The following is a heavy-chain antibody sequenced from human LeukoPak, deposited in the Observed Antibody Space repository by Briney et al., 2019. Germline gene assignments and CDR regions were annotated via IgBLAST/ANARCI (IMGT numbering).Heavy chain of an antibody. CDR1: GFTFNTYG. D-gene: IGHD1-26*01. Sequence: GGTLRLSCAASGFTFNTYGMSWFRQAPGKGLEWVGFIRSKAYGGTTEYAASVKGRFTISRDDSKSIAYLQMNSLKTEDTAVYYCTRDSGSYYSNWFDPWGQGTLVTVSS. CDR3: TRDSGSYYSNWFDP. J-gene: IGHJ5*02. V-gene: IGHV3-49*03. CDR2: IRSKAYGGTT.